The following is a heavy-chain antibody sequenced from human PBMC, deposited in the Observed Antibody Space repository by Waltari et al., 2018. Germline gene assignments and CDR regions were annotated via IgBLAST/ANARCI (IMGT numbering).Heavy chain of an antibody. CDR2: INPNSGGT. CDR1: TFTGYY. V-gene: IGHV1-2*06. D-gene: IGHD6-13*01. J-gene: IGHJ4*02. CDR3: ARDGRIAAAGNDY. Sequence: TFTGYYMHWVRQAPGQGLEWMGRINPNSGGTNYAQKFQGRVTMTRDTSISTAYMELSRLRSDDTAVYYCARDGRIAAAGNDYWGQGTLVTVSS.